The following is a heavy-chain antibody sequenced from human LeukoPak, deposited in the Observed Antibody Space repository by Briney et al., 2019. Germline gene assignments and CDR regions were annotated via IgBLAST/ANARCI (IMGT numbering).Heavy chain of an antibody. V-gene: IGHV3-21*01. CDR1: GFTFPNYA. CDR2: ISSSSSYI. Sequence: GESLRLSCAASGFTFPNYAMSWVRQAPGKGLEWVSSISSSSSYIYYADSVKGRFTISRDNAKNSLYLQMNSLRAEDTAVYYCARDPAYSSSWYWGQGTLVTVSS. D-gene: IGHD6-13*01. CDR3: ARDPAYSSSWY. J-gene: IGHJ4*02.